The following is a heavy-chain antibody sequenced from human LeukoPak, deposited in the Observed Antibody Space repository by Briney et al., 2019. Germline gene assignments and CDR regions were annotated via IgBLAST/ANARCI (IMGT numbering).Heavy chain of an antibody. J-gene: IGHJ4*02. Sequence: GASLKISGRGPGYSFPTFWIGWGRRLPGKGLEGMGSIYPGYSDTRYSRSFQGQVTISADKSIGTANLHWSSLNDSDRASYYCARPRSSGCYVVDYRRQGPLVPLSS. CDR1: GYSFPTFW. D-gene: IGHD6-19*01. CDR3: ARPRSSGCYVVDY. V-gene: IGHV5-51*01. CDR2: IYPGYSDT.